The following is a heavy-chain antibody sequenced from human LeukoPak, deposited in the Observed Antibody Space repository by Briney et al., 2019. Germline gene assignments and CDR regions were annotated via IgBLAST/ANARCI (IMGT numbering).Heavy chain of an antibody. CDR3: ASQGYCSGGNCYFDY. Sequence: PGGSLRLSCAASGFTFSNYWMSWVRQAPGKGLEWVANIKQDGSEKYYVDSVKGRFIISRDNAKNSLYLQMNRLRAEDTAVYYCASQGYCSGGNCYFDYWGQGSLVTVSS. J-gene: IGHJ4*02. CDR2: IKQDGSEK. D-gene: IGHD2-15*01. V-gene: IGHV3-7*01. CDR1: GFTFSNYW.